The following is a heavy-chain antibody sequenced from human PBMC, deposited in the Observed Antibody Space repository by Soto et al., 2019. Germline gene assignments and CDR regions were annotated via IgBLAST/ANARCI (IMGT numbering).Heavy chain of an antibody. Sequence: GYLRLYCAASGLTFSSYEMNWVRQAPGKGLEWVSYISSSGSTIYYADSVKGRFTISRDNAKNSLYLQMNSLRAEDTAVYYCARDLGGTAFGYWGQGTLVTVSS. V-gene: IGHV3-48*03. CDR1: GLTFSSYE. CDR2: ISSSGSTI. D-gene: IGHD1-7*01. J-gene: IGHJ4*02. CDR3: ARDLGGTAFGY.